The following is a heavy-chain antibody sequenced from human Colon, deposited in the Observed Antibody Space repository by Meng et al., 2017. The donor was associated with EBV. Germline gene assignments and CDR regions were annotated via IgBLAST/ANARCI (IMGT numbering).Heavy chain of an antibody. D-gene: IGHD3-10*01. Sequence: VQLQDSGPGLVKPSGTLSLTCAVSGGSIDSDNWWNWVRQTPGKGLEWIGEISHSGTTNYNPSLKSRVTISIDKSKNQFSLKLTSVTAADTAVYYCARDYYASGFVFDLWGQGTLVTVSS. V-gene: IGHV4-4*02. CDR2: ISHSGTT. CDR1: GGSIDSDNW. J-gene: IGHJ5*02. CDR3: ARDYYASGFVFDL.